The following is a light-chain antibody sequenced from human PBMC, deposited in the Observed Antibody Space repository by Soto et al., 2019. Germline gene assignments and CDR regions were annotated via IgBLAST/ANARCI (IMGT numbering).Light chain of an antibody. J-gene: IGKJ1*01. CDR3: QQYDKWRT. CDR1: QSVSSS. Sequence: EIVLTQSPGTLSLSPGERATLSCRASQSVSSSFLAWYQQKPGQAPRLLIYGASTRATGIPARISGSGSGTEFTLTISSLQSEDFAVYYCQQYDKWRTFGQGTKVDI. CDR2: GAS. V-gene: IGKV3-15*01.